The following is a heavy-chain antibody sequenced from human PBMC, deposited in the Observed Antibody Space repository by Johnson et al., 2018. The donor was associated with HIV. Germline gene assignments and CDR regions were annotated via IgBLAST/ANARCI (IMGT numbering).Heavy chain of an antibody. Sequence: VQLVESGGGVVQPGRSLRLSCAASGFTFSSYAMHWVRQAPGKGLEWVAVISYDGSNKYYADSVKGRFPISRDNSKNTLYLQMNSLRAEDTAVYYCVRASWFGAFDIWGQGTLVTVSS. CDR2: ISYDGSNK. CDR1: GFTFSSYA. V-gene: IGHV3-30*14. CDR3: VRASWFGAFDI. J-gene: IGHJ3*02. D-gene: IGHD3-10*01.